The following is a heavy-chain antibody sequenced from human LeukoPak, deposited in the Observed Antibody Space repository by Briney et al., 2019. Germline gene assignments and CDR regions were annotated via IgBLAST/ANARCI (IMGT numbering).Heavy chain of an antibody. V-gene: IGHV1-2*02. Sequence: ASVKVSCKASGYTFTGYYMHWVRQAPGQGLEWMGWINPNSGGTNYAQKFQGRVTMTRDTSISTAYMELSRLRSDDTAVYYCARDKLGQQLVRGQWLPSNHWGQGTLVTVSS. J-gene: IGHJ4*02. D-gene: IGHD6-13*01. CDR3: ARDKLGQQLVRGQWLPSNH. CDR1: GYTFTGYY. CDR2: INPNSGGT.